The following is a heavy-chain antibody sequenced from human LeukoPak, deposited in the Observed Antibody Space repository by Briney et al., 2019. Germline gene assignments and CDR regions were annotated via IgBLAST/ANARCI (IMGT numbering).Heavy chain of an antibody. J-gene: IGHJ1*01. D-gene: IGHD6-19*01. CDR1: GFTFSNYW. Sequence: GGSLRLSCEGSGFTFSNYWMGWVRQAPGKGLQWVANIKTDGSEKYYVDSVKGRFTISRDNAKNSLYLQMNSLRAEDTAVYYCATYRSLNRREFQYWGQGTLLTVSS. CDR3: ATYRSLNRREFQY. V-gene: IGHV3-7*01. CDR2: IKTDGSEK.